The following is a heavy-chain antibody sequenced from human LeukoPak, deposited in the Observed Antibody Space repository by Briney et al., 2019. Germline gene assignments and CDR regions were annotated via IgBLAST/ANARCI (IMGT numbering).Heavy chain of an antibody. D-gene: IGHD3-9*01. CDR3: ARHGLTHWFDP. Sequence: SETLSLTCTGSGGSISSYHWSWIRQPPGKGLEWIGYIYYSGSTDYNPSLKSRVTISVDTSKNHFSLKLSSVTAADTAVYYCARHGLTHWFDPWGQGTLVTVSS. J-gene: IGHJ5*02. V-gene: IGHV4-59*08. CDR2: IYYSGST. CDR1: GGSISSYH.